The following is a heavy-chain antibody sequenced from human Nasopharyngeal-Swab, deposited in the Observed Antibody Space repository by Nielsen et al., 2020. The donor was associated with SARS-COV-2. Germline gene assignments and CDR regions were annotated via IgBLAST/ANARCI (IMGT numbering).Heavy chain of an antibody. V-gene: IGHV1-18*01. CDR3: AREAPSTFFFDS. D-gene: IGHD1-1*01. CDR1: GYTFTSYG. Sequence: ASVKVSCKASGYTFTSYGISWVRQAPGQGLEWMGLIFSRSDTTGLAHIFKGRVTMTWDTSTTTVYMELSSLTSDDTAVYFCAREAPSTFFFDSWGQGTLLTVSS. J-gene: IGHJ4*02. CDR2: IFSRSDTT.